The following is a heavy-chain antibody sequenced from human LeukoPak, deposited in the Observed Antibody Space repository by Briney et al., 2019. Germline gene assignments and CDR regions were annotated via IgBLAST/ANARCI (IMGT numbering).Heavy chain of an antibody. Sequence: SETLSLTCTVSGASINNYYWSWIRQPAGKGLEWIGRIHGGGSTNYNPSPKSRVTVSIDTSKNQFSLKLSSMTAADTAVYYCARDLASPPYNWFDPWGQGTLVTVSS. CDR1: GASINNYY. J-gene: IGHJ5*02. CDR2: IHGGGST. CDR3: ARDLASPPYNWFDP. D-gene: IGHD3-3*02. V-gene: IGHV4-4*07.